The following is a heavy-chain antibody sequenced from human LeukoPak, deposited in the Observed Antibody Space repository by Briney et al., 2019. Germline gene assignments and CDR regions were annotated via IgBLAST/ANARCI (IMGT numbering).Heavy chain of an antibody. CDR3: ARACTSSRQSSPYYFDY. Sequence: SETLSLTCTVSGGSISSSSYYWGWIRQPPGKGLEWIGSIYYSGSTYYNPSLKSRVTTSVDTSKNQFSLKLSSVTAADTAVYYCARACTSSRQSSPYYFDYWGQGTLVTVSS. J-gene: IGHJ4*02. CDR2: IYYSGST. CDR1: GGSISSSSYY. V-gene: IGHV4-39*07. D-gene: IGHD6-13*01.